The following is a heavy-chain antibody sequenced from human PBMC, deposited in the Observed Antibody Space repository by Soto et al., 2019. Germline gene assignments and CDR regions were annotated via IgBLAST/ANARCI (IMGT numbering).Heavy chain of an antibody. CDR1: GFTFSSYA. D-gene: IGHD3-3*01. Sequence: VESLRLSCAASGFTFSSYAMSWVRQAPGKGLEWVSAISGSGGSTYYADSVKGRFTISRDNSKNTLYLQMNSLRAEDTAVYYCAKKLSEYDFWSGYYTYYYYYYGMDVWGQGT. J-gene: IGHJ6*02. V-gene: IGHV3-23*01. CDR3: AKKLSEYDFWSGYYTYYYYYYGMDV. CDR2: ISGSGGST.